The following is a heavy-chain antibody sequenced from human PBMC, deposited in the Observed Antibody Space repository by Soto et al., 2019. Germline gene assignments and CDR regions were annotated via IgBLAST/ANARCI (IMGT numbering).Heavy chain of an antibody. CDR3: ARASSVLRYFDPY. J-gene: IGHJ4*02. D-gene: IGHD3-9*01. CDR1: GYTFTSYA. CDR2: INAGNGNT. Sequence: GASVKVSCKASGYTFTSYAMHWVRQAPGQRLEWMGWINAGNGNTKYPQKFQGRVTITRDTSASTAYMELSSLRSEDTAVYYCARASSVLRYFDPYWGQGTLVTVSS. V-gene: IGHV1-3*01.